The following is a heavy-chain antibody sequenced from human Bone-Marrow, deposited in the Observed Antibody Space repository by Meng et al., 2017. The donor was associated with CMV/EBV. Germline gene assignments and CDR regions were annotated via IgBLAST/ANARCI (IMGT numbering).Heavy chain of an antibody. CDR3: ARGVRYGSGKEFFDS. J-gene: IGHJ4*02. Sequence: ASVKVSCKASGYTFTSHDINWVRQATGQGLEWMGWINPNSGNTGYAPKFQGRVTLTRNTSINTAYMEVSSLRSGDTAAYYCARGVRYGSGKEFFDSWGQGTLVTVSS. CDR2: INPNSGNT. D-gene: IGHD3-10*01. V-gene: IGHV1-8*03. CDR1: GYTFTSHD.